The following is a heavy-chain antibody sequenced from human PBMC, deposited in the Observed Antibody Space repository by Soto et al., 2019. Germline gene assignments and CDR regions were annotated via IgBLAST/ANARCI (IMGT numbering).Heavy chain of an antibody. CDR3: ARGGPLRYNYGMDV. V-gene: IGHV4-31*02. Sequence: SETLTLTCTVSGGSISSGGYDWSWIRQHPGKGLEWIGYIYYSGSTYYNPSLKSRVTISVDTSKNQFSLKLSSVTAADTAVYYCARGGPLRYNYGMDVWGQGTTVTVSS. CDR2: IYYSGST. CDR1: GGSISSGGYD. D-gene: IGHD5-12*01. J-gene: IGHJ6*02.